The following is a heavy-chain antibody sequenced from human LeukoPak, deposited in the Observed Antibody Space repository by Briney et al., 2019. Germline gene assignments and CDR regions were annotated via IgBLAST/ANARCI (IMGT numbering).Heavy chain of an antibody. CDR2: ISGSGGST. V-gene: IGHV3-23*01. D-gene: IGHD3-22*01. CDR1: GFTFSSYA. J-gene: IGHJ4*02. Sequence: GGSLRLSCAASGFTFSSYAMSWVRQAPGKGLEWVSAISGSGGSTYYADSVKGRFTISRDNSKNTLYLQMNSLRAEDTAVYYCAKDLGDFYDSSGPFDYWGQGTLVTVSS. CDR3: AKDLGDFYDSSGPFDY.